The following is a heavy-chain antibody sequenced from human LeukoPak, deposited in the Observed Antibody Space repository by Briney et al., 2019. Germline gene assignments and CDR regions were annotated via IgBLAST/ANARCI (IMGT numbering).Heavy chain of an antibody. V-gene: IGHV1-8*02. D-gene: IGHD5-24*01. CDR1: GYTFTSYD. Sequence: ASVKVSCKASGYTFTSYDINWVRQATGQGLEWMGWMNPNSGNTGYAQKFQGRVTMTTDTSTSTAYMELRSLRSDDTAVYYCARVDGYPDPFDIWGQGTMVTVSS. CDR2: MNPNSGNT. J-gene: IGHJ3*02. CDR3: ARVDGYPDPFDI.